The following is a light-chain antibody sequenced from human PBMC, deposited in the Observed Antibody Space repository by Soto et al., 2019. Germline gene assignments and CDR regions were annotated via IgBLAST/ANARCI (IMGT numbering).Light chain of an antibody. V-gene: IGKV3-20*01. CDR2: GAS. CDR1: QSVSSSY. CDR3: QQYGSSPFT. J-gene: IGKJ3*01. Sequence: EMVLTQSLGTVSLSPWARATISSRVSQSVSSSYLAWYQQKPGQAPRLLIYGASSRATGIPDRFSGSGSGTDFTLTISRLEPEDFAVYYCQQYGSSPFTFGPGTKVDIK.